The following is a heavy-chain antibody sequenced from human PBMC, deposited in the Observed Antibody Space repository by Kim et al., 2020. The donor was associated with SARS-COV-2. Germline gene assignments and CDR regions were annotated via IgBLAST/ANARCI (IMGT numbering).Heavy chain of an antibody. Sequence: SETLSLTCAVYGGSFSGYYWSWIRQPPGKGLEWIGEINHSGSTNYNPSLKSRVTISVDTSKNQFSLKLSSVTAADTAVYYCARGGRRYYDSSGYYDYWGQGTLVTVSS. D-gene: IGHD3-22*01. CDR1: GGSFSGYY. CDR2: INHSGST. CDR3: ARGGRRYYDSSGYYDY. J-gene: IGHJ4*02. V-gene: IGHV4-34*01.